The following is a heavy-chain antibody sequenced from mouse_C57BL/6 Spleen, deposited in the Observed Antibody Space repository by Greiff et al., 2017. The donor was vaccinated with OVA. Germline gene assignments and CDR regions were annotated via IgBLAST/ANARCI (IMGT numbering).Heavy chain of an antibody. CDR3: AREDYYGSSYVAY. D-gene: IGHD1-1*01. CDR1: GYTFTSYW. CDR2: IYPGSGST. Sequence: QVQLKQSGAELVKPGASVKMSCKASGYTFTSYWITWVKQRPGQGLEWIGDIYPGSGSTNYNEKFKSKATLTVDTSSSTAYMQLSSLTSEDSAVYYCAREDYYGSSYVAYWGQGTLVTVSA. J-gene: IGHJ3*01. V-gene: IGHV1-55*01.